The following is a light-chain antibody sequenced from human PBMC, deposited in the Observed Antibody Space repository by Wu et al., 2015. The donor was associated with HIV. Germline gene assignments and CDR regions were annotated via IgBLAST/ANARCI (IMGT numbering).Light chain of an antibody. CDR3: QHYNNWQT. CDR1: QSVSSSY. Sequence: EIVLTQSPGTLSLSPGERATLSCRASQSVSSSYLAWYQQKPGQAPRLLIYGASTRATGIPARFSGSGSGTEFTLTISSMQSEDFAVYYCQHYNNWQTFGQGTKVEIK. V-gene: IGKV3-15*01. CDR2: GAS. J-gene: IGKJ1*01.